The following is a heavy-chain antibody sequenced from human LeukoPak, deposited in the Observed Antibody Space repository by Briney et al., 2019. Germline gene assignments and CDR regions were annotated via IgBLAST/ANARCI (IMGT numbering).Heavy chain of an antibody. D-gene: IGHD6-6*01. V-gene: IGHV5-51*01. CDR1: GYRFTIYW. Sequence: GESLKISCQASGYRFTIYWIGWVRQMPGKGLEWMGIIYPADSDTRYSPSFQGQVTFSADKSISTAYLQWSSLKASDTAMYYCARHLSVDRSSSRWFDPWGQGTLVTVSS. CDR3: ARHLSVDRSSSRWFDP. J-gene: IGHJ5*02. CDR2: IYPADSDT.